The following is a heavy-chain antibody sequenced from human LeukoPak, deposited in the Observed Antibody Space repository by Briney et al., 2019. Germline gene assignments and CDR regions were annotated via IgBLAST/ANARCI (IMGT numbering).Heavy chain of an antibody. Sequence: SETLSLTCTVSGGSISSYYRSWIRQPAGKGLEWIGYIYYSGSTNYNPSLKSRVTISVDTSKNQFSLKLSSVTAADTAVYYCARAGDRSGDAYAEFDYWGPGTLVTVSS. CDR3: ARAGDRSGDAYAEFDY. V-gene: IGHV4-59*01. D-gene: IGHD3-22*01. CDR2: IYYSGST. CDR1: GGSISSYY. J-gene: IGHJ4*02.